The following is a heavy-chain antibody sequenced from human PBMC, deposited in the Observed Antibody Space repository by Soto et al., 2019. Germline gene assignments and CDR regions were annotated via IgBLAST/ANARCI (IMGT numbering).Heavy chain of an antibody. Sequence: EVQLLESGGGLVQPGGSLRLSCAASGLTFSSYGMTWVRQAPGKGLEWDSAISGSGDTYNVDSLKGRFTISRDNSKSTLFLQMNSLRAEDTAVYYCATYGGDSGGFEYFKYWGQGTLVTVSS. CDR1: GLTFSSYG. CDR2: ISGSGDT. V-gene: IGHV3-23*01. J-gene: IGHJ1*01. D-gene: IGHD2-21*02. CDR3: ATYGGDSGGFEYFKY.